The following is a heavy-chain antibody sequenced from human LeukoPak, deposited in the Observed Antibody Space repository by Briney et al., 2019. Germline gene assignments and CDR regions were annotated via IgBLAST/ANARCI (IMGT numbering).Heavy chain of an antibody. Sequence: GASLRLSCAASGFTFSSYAMSWARQAPGKGLEWVSDISGSGGNTYYADSVKGRFTISRDNSKNTLSLQMNSLRAEDTAVYYCAKGYDFLDYWGQGALVTISP. J-gene: IGHJ4*02. CDR1: GFTFSSYA. V-gene: IGHV3-23*01. D-gene: IGHD3-3*01. CDR2: ISGSGGNT. CDR3: AKGYDFLDY.